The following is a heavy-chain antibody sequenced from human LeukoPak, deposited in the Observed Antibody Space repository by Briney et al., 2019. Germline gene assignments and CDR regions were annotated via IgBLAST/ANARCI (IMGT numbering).Heavy chain of an antibody. J-gene: IGHJ4*02. CDR1: GGSFSGYY. CDR3: ARGKAYHFWSGYYFYDY. Sequence: SETLSLTCAVYGGSFSGYYWSWIRQPPGKGLEWIGEINHSGSTNYNPSLKSRVTISVDTSKNQFSLKLSSVTAADTAVYYWARGKAYHFWSGYYFYDYWGQGTLVTVSS. V-gene: IGHV4-34*01. D-gene: IGHD3-3*01. CDR2: INHSGST.